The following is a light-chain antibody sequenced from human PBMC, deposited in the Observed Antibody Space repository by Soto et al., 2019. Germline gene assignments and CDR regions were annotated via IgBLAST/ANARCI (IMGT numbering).Light chain of an antibody. V-gene: IGLV2-11*01. J-gene: IGLJ1*01. Sequence: QSALTQPRSVSGSPGQSVTISCTGTSSDVGGYNYVSWYQQHPGKAPKLMIYDVSKRPSGVPDRFSGSKSGNTASLTISGLQAEDEADYYCCSYAGSYWVFGTGTKVP. CDR1: SSDVGGYNY. CDR3: CSYAGSYWV. CDR2: DVS.